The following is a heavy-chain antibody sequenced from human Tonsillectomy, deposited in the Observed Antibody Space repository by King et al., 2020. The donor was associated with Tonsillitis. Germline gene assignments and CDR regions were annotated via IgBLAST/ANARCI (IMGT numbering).Heavy chain of an antibody. Sequence: VQLVESGGGVVQLGGSLRLSCAASGFTFSNYAMHWVRQAPSKGREWVAFIRSETNENKYPDSVKGRFTISRDNFKNTVYLQMNNLRVEDTAVYYCAKSPNQGPSCRGDCFPDYWGQGTLVTVSS. CDR1: GFTFSNYA. CDR3: AKSPNQGPSCRGDCFPDY. J-gene: IGHJ4*02. V-gene: IGHV3-30*02. D-gene: IGHD2-21*02. CDR2: IRSETNEN.